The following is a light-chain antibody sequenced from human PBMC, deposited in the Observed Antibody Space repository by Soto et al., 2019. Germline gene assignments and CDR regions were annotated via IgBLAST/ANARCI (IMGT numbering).Light chain of an antibody. CDR1: QSVSSSY. Sequence: EIVLTQSPGTLSLYTGERATLSCSASQSVSSSYLAWYQQKPGQAPRLLIYGASSRATGIPDRFSGSGSGTDFTLTISRLEPEDFAVYYCQQYGSSPRTCGQGTKGDIK. CDR2: GAS. V-gene: IGKV3-20*01. CDR3: QQYGSSPRT. J-gene: IGKJ1*01.